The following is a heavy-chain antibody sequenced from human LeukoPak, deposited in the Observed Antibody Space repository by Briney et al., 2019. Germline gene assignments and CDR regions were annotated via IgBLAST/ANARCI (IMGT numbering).Heavy chain of an antibody. CDR3: ARRPRHIVVVVAATDYFDY. V-gene: IGHV4-39*01. J-gene: IGHJ4*02. Sequence: SQTLSLTCTFSSGSISSSSYYWGWIRQPPGKGLEWIGSIYYSGSTYYNPSLKSRVTISVDTSKNQFSLKLSSVTAADTAVYYCARRPRHIVVVVAATDYFDYWGQGTLVTVSS. D-gene: IGHD2-15*01. CDR2: IYYSGST. CDR1: SGSISSSSYY.